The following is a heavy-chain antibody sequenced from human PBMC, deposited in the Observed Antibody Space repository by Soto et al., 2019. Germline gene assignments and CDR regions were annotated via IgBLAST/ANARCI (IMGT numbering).Heavy chain of an antibody. CDR2: ISYDGSNK. Sequence: QVQLVESGGGVVQPGRSLRLSCAASGFTFSSYGMHWVRQAPGKGLEWVAVISYDGSNKYYADSVKGRFTISRDNSKNTLYLQMNSLRAEDTAVYYCAKAKDDIVVVPAAITSPPRNYGMDVWGQGNTVTVSS. CDR3: AKAKDDIVVVPAAITSPPRNYGMDV. CDR1: GFTFSSYG. V-gene: IGHV3-30*18. J-gene: IGHJ6*02. D-gene: IGHD2-2*02.